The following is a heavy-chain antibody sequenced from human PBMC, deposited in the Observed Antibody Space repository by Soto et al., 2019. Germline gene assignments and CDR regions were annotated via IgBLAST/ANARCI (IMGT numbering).Heavy chain of an antibody. V-gene: IGHV3-21*01. CDR2: ITSDSSNV. D-gene: IGHD2-15*01. CDR3: ARDLGVALATLTLVY. J-gene: IGHJ4*02. CDR1: GFTFSTYS. Sequence: EVQLVESGGGLVKPGGSLRLSCAASGFTFSTYSMNWVRQAPGKGLEWVSYITSDSSNVHYADSVKGRFTISRDNAKNSLSLQMNTLRAEDTAVYYCARDLGVALATLTLVYWGQGTLVTVSS.